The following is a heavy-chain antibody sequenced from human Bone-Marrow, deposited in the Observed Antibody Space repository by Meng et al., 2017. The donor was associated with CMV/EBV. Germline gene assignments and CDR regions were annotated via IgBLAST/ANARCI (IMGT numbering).Heavy chain of an antibody. J-gene: IGHJ4*02. CDR3: TRGSAAAAGATILPDY. V-gene: IGHV4-39*07. CDR1: GGSISSSSYY. CDR2: MLYGGST. Sequence: GSLRLSCTVSGGSISSSSYYWGWIRQPPGKGLEWIGSMLYGGSTLYNPSLKSRVSISIDVSKNQFSLSLSSMTAADTAIYYCTRGSAAAAGATILPDYWGQGALVTVSS. D-gene: IGHD1-26*01.